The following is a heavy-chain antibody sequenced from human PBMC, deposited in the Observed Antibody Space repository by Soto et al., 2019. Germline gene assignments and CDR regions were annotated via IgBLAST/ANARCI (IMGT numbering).Heavy chain of an antibody. J-gene: IGHJ6*02. Sequence: GSLRLSCAASGFTFSSYDMHWVRQATGKGLEWVSAIGTAGDTYYPGSVKGRFTISRENAKNSLYLQMNSLRAEDTAVYYCARTKTIITMVRGVIITSGIYYGMDVWGQGTTVTVSS. CDR3: ARTKTIITMVRGVIITSGIYYGMDV. D-gene: IGHD3-10*01. CDR1: GFTFSSYD. V-gene: IGHV3-13*01. CDR2: IGTAGDT.